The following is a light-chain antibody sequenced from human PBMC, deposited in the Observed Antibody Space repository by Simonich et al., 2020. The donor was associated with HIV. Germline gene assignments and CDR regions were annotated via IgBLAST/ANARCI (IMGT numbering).Light chain of an antibody. CDR2: EDN. CDR3: QSYDSSSVV. J-gene: IGLJ2*01. CDR1: SGSIASKY. V-gene: IGLV6-57*01. Sequence: NFMLTQPHSVSESPGKTVTISCTRSSGSIASKYVQWYQQLPGSSPTTVIYEDNQRPSGVPDRFSGSIDRSSNSASLSISGLKTEDEADYYCQSYDSSSVVFGGGTKLTVL.